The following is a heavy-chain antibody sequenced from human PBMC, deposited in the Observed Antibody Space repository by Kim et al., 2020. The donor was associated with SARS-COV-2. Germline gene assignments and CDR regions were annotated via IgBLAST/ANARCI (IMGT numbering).Heavy chain of an antibody. D-gene: IGHD3-9*01. V-gene: IGHV5-51*01. J-gene: IGHJ5*02. CDR3: ARRHILTGYHWFDP. Sequence: SPSFQGQVTISADKSISTAYLQWSSLKASDTAMYYCARRHILTGYHWFDPWGQGTLVTVSS.